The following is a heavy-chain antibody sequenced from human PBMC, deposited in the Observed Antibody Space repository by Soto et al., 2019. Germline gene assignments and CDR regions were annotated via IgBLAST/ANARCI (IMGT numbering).Heavy chain of an antibody. CDR2: VDGNSGSV. CDR3: VKGRGSFLVHFGLDV. CDR1: GFTFDDYA. J-gene: IGHJ6*02. D-gene: IGHD2-15*01. V-gene: IGHV3-9*01. Sequence: EVQLVESGGGFVQPGRSLRLYCIASGFTFDDYAMHWVRQAPGKGLEWVSSVDGNSGSVAYADSVKGRFTVSRDNARNSLFLQMKLLRGEDTALYYCVKGRGSFLVHFGLDVWGQGTTVTVSS.